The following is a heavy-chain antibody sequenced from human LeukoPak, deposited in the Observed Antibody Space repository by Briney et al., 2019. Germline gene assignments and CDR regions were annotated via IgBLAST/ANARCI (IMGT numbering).Heavy chain of an antibody. CDR2: IIPIFGTA. CDR1: GGTFSSYA. J-gene: IGHJ4*02. Sequence: GTSVKVSCKASGGTFSSYAISWVRQAPGQGLEWMGGIIPIFGTANYAQKFQGRVTITADESTSTAYMELSSLRSEDTAVYYCAREVVGATTKGAYDYWGQGTLVTVSS. CDR3: AREVVGATTKGAYDY. V-gene: IGHV1-69*01. D-gene: IGHD1-26*01.